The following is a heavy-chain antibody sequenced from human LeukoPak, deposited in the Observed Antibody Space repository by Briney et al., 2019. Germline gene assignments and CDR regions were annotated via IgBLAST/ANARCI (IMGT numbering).Heavy chain of an antibody. V-gene: IGHV1-69*04. CDR3: ARGPMVRGVIIDFDY. CDR2: IIPILGIA. J-gene: IGHJ4*02. D-gene: IGHD3-10*01. Sequence: GASVKVSCKASGGTFSSYAISWVRQAPRQGLEWMGRIIPILGIANYAQKFQGRVTITADKSTSTAYMELSSLRSEDTAVYYCARGPMVRGVIIDFDYWGQGTLVTVSS. CDR1: GGTFSSYA.